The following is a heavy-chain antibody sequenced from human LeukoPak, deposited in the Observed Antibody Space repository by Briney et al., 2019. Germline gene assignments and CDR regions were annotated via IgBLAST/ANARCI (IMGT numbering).Heavy chain of an antibody. CDR2: IIPIFGTA. CDR1: GGTFSSYA. Sequence: ASVTVSCKASGGTFSSYAISWVRQAPGQGLEWMGGIIPIFGTANYAQKFQGRVTITADESTSTAYMELSSLRSEDTAVYYCARDPLMGCSSTSCYEGIPSGMDVWGQGTTVTVSS. V-gene: IGHV1-69*13. CDR3: ARDPLMGCSSTSCYEGIPSGMDV. D-gene: IGHD2-2*01. J-gene: IGHJ6*02.